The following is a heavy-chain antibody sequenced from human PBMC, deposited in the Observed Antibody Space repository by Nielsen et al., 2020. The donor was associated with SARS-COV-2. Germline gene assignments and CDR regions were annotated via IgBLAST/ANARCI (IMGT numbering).Heavy chain of an antibody. V-gene: IGHV4-31*03. CDR1: GGSISTGGYY. CDR2: IYYSGST. CDR3: ARAPITMIVVVNAFDI. J-gene: IGHJ3*02. Sequence: SETLSLTCTVSGGSISTGGYYWSWIRQHPGKGLEWIGYIYYSGSTYYNPSLKSRVTISVDTSKNQFSLKLSSVTAADTAVYYCARAPITMIVVVNAFDIWGQGTMVTVSS. D-gene: IGHD3-22*01.